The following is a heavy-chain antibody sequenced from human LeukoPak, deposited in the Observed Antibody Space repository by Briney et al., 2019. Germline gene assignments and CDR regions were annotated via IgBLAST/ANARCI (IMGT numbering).Heavy chain of an antibody. Sequence: GGSLRLSCAASGFTFSSYGMNWVRQAPGKGLEWVAFIRYDGSNNYYADSVKGRFTISRVNSKNTLYLQMNTLRVEDTAVYYCTKGVRYNWNSGGLHYFDYWGQGTLVTVSS. CDR1: GFTFSSYG. J-gene: IGHJ4*02. V-gene: IGHV3-30*02. D-gene: IGHD1-1*01. CDR3: TKGVRYNWNSGGLHYFDY. CDR2: IRYDGSNN.